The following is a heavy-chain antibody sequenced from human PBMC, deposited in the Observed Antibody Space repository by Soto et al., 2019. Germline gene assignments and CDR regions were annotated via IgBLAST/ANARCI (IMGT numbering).Heavy chain of an antibody. CDR1: GGSFSGYY. J-gene: IGHJ6*03. V-gene: IGHV4-34*01. Sequence: SETLSLTCAVYGGSFSGYYWSWIRQPPGKGLEWIGEINHSGSTNYNPSLKSRVTISVDTSKNQFSLKLSSVTAADTAVYYCARGRYSSSTFSYYYYYMDVWGKGTTVTVSS. D-gene: IGHD6-6*01. CDR3: ARGRYSSSTFSYYYYYMDV. CDR2: INHSGST.